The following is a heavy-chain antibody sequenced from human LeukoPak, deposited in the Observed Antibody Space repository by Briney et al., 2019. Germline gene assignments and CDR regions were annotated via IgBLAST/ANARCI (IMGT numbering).Heavy chain of an antibody. V-gene: IGHV1-2*06. CDR3: AREPGPYSSHNYYYGMDV. D-gene: IGHD6-13*01. J-gene: IGHJ6*02. CDR1: GYTFTGYY. CDR2: INPNSGGT. Sequence: ASVKVSCKASGYTFTGYYMHWVRQAPGQGLEWMGRINPNSGGTNYAQKFQGRVTMTRDTSISTAYMELSRLRSDDTAVYYCAREPGPYSSHNYYYGMDVWGQGTMVTVSS.